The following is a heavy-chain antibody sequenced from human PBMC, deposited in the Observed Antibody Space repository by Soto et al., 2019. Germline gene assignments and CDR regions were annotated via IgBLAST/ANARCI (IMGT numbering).Heavy chain of an antibody. CDR3: ARVVYSYGFVGWFDP. V-gene: IGHV1-69*13. J-gene: IGHJ5*02. D-gene: IGHD5-18*01. CDR1: GGIFSGYA. CDR2: IIPIFGTA. Sequence: SVKFSCKASGGIFSGYAISWVRQAPGQGLEWMGGIIPIFGTANYAQKFQGRVTITADESTSTAYMELSSLRSEDTAVYYCARVVYSYGFVGWFDPWGQGTLVTVSS.